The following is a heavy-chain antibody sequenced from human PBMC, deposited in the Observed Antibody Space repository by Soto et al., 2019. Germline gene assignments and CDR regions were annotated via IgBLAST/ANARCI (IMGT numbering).Heavy chain of an antibody. CDR3: ARAPISSDSWGGYYFDY. V-gene: IGHV3-33*01. CDR2: IWYDATNK. CDR1: GFTFINYA. D-gene: IGHD6-13*01. J-gene: IGHJ4*02. Sequence: QVQLVDSGGGVVQPGRSLRLSCAASGFTFINYAMHWVRQAPGKGLEWVAVIWYDATNKYYAASVKGRFTISRDNSQNMLYLQMSSLRAEDTAVYYCARAPISSDSWGGYYFDYWGQGTLVTVSS.